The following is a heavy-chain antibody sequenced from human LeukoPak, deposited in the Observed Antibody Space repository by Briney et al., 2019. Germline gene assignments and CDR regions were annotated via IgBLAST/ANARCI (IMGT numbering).Heavy chain of an antibody. CDR3: ARDGSYYYDSSGCYDAFDI. V-gene: IGHV3-30-3*01. Sequence: GRSLRLSCAASGFTFSSYAMHWVRQAPGKGLEWGAVISYDGSNKYYADSVKGRFTISRDNSKTTLYLQMNSLRAEDTAVYYCARDGSYYYDSSGCYDAFDIWGQGTMVTVSS. J-gene: IGHJ3*02. CDR1: GFTFSSYA. CDR2: ISYDGSNK. D-gene: IGHD3-22*01.